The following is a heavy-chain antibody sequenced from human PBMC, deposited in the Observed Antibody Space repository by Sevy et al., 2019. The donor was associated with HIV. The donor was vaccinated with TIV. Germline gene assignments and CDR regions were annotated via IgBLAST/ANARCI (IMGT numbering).Heavy chain of an antibody. CDR2: IGAAAGVT. CDR3: GGCLGHHSFDN. Sequence: GGSLRLSCAASGFTFNTYSLIWVRQTPGKGLEWLSFIGAAAGVTYYADSVKGRFTISRDNAKNSLYLQMNSLGAEDMSVYDCGGCLGHHSFDNWGQGTLVTVSS. V-gene: IGHV3-48*01. CDR1: GFTFNTYS. J-gene: IGHJ4*02.